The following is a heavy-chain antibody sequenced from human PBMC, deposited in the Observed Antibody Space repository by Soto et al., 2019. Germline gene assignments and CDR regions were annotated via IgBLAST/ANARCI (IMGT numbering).Heavy chain of an antibody. Sequence: SETLSLTCTVSGDSISSYYWNWMRQPPGKGLEWIGEIYHSGSTNYNPSLKSRVTISVDKSKNQFSLKLSSVTAADTAVYYCASVRGGYYYAMDVWGQGTTVTVS. J-gene: IGHJ6*02. D-gene: IGHD3-10*02. CDR1: GDSISSYY. CDR2: IYHSGST. V-gene: IGHV4-59*12. CDR3: ASVRGGYYYAMDV.